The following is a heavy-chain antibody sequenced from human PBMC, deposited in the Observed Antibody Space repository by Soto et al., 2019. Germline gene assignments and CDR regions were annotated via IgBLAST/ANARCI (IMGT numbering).Heavy chain of an antibody. Sequence: QVHLQESGPGLVKPSETLSLPCTVSGGSINNHYWSWMRQAPGKGLEWIGYIYYTGSTNYNPSLTGRVTMSVDTSKHQFALNLTSLTAADTAIYFCARANWYSEYWGQGTLVTVSS. CDR2: IYYTGST. CDR3: ARANWYSEY. CDR1: GGSINNHY. D-gene: IGHD2-8*01. J-gene: IGHJ4*02. V-gene: IGHV4-59*11.